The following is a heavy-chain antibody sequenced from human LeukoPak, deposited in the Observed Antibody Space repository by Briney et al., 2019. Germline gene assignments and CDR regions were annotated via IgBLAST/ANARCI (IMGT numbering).Heavy chain of an antibody. J-gene: IGHJ3*02. CDR1: GGSISNY. CDR2: IYTSGST. CDR3: ARHAYDYVWGSYRSDAFDI. Sequence: SETLSLTCTVSGGSISNYWSWIRQPAGKGLEWIGRIYTSGSTNYNPSLKSRVTMSVDTSKNQFSLKLSSVTAADTAVYYCARHAYDYVWGSYRSDAFDIWGQGTMVTVSS. V-gene: IGHV4-4*07. D-gene: IGHD3-16*02.